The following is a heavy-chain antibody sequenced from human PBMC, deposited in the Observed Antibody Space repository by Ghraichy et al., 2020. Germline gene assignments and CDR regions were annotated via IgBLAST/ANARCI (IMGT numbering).Heavy chain of an antibody. D-gene: IGHD1-14*01. Sequence: SETLSLTCTVSGGSIGGASYYWGWIRQFPEKGLEYIGTIYYAGGAYYNPSLESRATLSIDTSKNQFSLRLTSVTAADSAIYYCARQPDREGDWFDPWGQGTLVTVSS. CDR3: ARQPDREGDWFDP. V-gene: IGHV4-39*01. J-gene: IGHJ5*02. CDR1: GGSIGGASYY. CDR2: IYYAGGA.